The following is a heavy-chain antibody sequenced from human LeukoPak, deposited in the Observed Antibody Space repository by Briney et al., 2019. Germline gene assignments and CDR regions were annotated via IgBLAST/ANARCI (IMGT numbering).Heavy chain of an antibody. V-gene: IGHV1-2*02. CDR2: INPNSGGT. CDR1: GYTFTGYY. Sequence: VSVKVSCKASGYTFTGYYMHWVRQAPGQGLEWMGWINPNSGGTNYAQKFQGRVTMTRDTSISTAYMELSRLRSDDTAVYYCARDSSGYLAADDPFDFWGQGTVVTVSS. D-gene: IGHD3-22*01. J-gene: IGHJ3*01. CDR3: ARDSSGYLAADDPFDF.